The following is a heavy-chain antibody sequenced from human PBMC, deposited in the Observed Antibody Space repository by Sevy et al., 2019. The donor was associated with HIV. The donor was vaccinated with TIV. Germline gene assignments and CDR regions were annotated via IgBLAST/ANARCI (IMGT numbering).Heavy chain of an antibody. Sequence: GGSLRLSCAGSGFSFRTNGMHWVRQAPGKGLDWVAVISKNGDYKSYADSVKGRFTISRDNSKNTLYLQMNSLITEDTALYHCAKDSGHSLGSYPRFDPWAQGPLVTVS. CDR1: GFSFRTNG. CDR3: AKDSGHSLGSYPRFDP. CDR2: ISKNGDYK. D-gene: IGHD5-12*01. V-gene: IGHV3-30*18. J-gene: IGHJ5*02.